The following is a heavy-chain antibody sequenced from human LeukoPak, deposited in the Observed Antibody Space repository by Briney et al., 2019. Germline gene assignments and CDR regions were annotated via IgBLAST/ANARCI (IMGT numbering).Heavy chain of an antibody. CDR2: IYYSGST. D-gene: IGHD5-18*01. CDR1: GGSISSYY. V-gene: IGHV4-59*08. J-gene: IGHJ4*02. CDR3: ATVDTAMVGRYFDY. Sequence: SETLSLTCTVSGGSISSYYWSWIRQPPGKGLEWIGYIYYSGSTNYNPSLESRVTISVDTPKNQFSLKLSSVTAADTAVYYCATVDTAMVGRYFDYWGQGTLVTVSS.